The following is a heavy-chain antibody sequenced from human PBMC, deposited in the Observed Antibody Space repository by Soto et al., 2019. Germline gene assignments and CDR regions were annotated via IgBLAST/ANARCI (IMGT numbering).Heavy chain of an antibody. D-gene: IGHD4-17*01. CDR2: LYWDDDK. CDR1: GFSLSTYHMG. Sequence: QITLKESGPTLVRPAQTLTLTCDFSGFSLSTYHMGVAWIRQPPGKALEWLALLYWDDDKRYSPSLKDRLAISKDTSNNLVVLTITNIDPGDSATYFCAQAGDYDLLTFDHWGPGTLVTVSS. V-gene: IGHV2-5*02. CDR3: AQAGDYDLLTFDH. J-gene: IGHJ4*01.